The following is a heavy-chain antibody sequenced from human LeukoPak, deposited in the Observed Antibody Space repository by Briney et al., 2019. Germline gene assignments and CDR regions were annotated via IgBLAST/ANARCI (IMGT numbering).Heavy chain of an antibody. CDR3: ARPASPYSSSDYFDY. CDR2: INPSGGST. CDR1: GYTFTSYY. V-gene: IGHV1-46*01. J-gene: IGHJ4*02. Sequence: ASVKVSCKASGYTFTSYYMHWVRQAPGQGLEWMGIINPSGGSTSYAQKFQGRVTMTRDTSTSTVYMELSSLRSEDTAVYYCARPASPYSSSDYFDYWGQGTLVTVSS. D-gene: IGHD6-6*01.